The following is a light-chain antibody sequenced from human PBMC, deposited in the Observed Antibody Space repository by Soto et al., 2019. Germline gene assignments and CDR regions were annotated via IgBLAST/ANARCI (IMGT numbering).Light chain of an antibody. CDR1: SGHSSYA. V-gene: IGLV4-69*01. J-gene: IGLJ3*02. CDR3: QTWDTGTWV. CDR2: LNSDGSH. Sequence: QLVLTQSPSASASLGASVKLTCTLTSGHSSYAIAWHQQQPEKGPRYLMKLNSDGSHNKGDGIPDRFSGSSSGAERYLTISSLQSEDEAIDYCQTWDTGTWVFGGGTKLTVL.